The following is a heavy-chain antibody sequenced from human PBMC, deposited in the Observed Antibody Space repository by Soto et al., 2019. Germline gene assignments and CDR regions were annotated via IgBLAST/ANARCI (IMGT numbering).Heavy chain of an antibody. V-gene: IGHV3-11*01. Sequence: GGSLRLSCAASGFTFSDYYMSWIRQAPGKGLEWVSYISSSGSTIYYADSVKGRFTISRDNAKNSLYLQMNSLRAEDTAVYYCARDGGSGSYYGSGSLWFDPWGQGTLVTVSS. CDR1: GFTFSDYY. CDR2: ISSSGSTI. CDR3: ARDGGSGSYYGSGSLWFDP. D-gene: IGHD3-10*01. J-gene: IGHJ5*02.